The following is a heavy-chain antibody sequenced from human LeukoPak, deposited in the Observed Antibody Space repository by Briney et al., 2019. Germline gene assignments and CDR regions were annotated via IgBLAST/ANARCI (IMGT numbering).Heavy chain of an antibody. Sequence: PGRSLRLSCAASGFTFSSYAMHWVRQAPGKGLEWVAVISYDGSNKYYADSVKGRFTISRDNSKNTLYLQMNSLRAEDTAVYYCARVNGGNSLGAFDIWGQGTMVTVSS. CDR2: ISYDGSNK. CDR3: ARVNGGNSLGAFDI. D-gene: IGHD4-23*01. V-gene: IGHV3-30*04. J-gene: IGHJ3*02. CDR1: GFTFSSYA.